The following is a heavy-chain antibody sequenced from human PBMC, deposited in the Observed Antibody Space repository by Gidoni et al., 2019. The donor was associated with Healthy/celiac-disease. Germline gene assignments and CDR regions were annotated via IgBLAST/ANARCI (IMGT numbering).Heavy chain of an antibody. CDR1: GGSISSSSYY. CDR3: ACRGVVVTAPRSHWFDP. CDR2: IYYSGST. V-gene: IGHV4-39*01. Sequence: QLQLQESGPGLVKPSETLSLTCTVSGGSISSSSYYWGWIRQPPGKGLEWIGSIYYSGSTYYNPSLKSRVTISVDTSKNQFSLKLSSVTAADTAVYYCACRGVVVTAPRSHWFDPWGQGTLVTVSS. J-gene: IGHJ5*02. D-gene: IGHD2-21*02.